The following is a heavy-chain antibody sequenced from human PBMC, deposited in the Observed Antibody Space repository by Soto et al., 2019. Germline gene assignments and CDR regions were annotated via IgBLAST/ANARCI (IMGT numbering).Heavy chain of an antibody. V-gene: IGHV1-3*01. CDR3: ARSIVVVTALDY. J-gene: IGHJ4*02. CDR1: GYTFTSYY. D-gene: IGHD2-21*02. CDR2: ISGGNGNT. Sequence: EASVKVSCKASGYTFTSYYISWVRQAPGQRLEWMGWISGGNGNTKYSQKFQGRVTITRDTSASTAYMELSSLRSEDTAVYYCARSIVVVTALDYWGQGTLVTVSS.